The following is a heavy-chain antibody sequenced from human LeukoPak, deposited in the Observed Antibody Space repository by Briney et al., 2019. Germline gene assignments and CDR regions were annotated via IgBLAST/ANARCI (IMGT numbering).Heavy chain of an antibody. CDR2: ISSSGSTI. J-gene: IGHJ4*02. D-gene: IGHD5-18*01. V-gene: IGHV3-48*03. CDR1: GFTFSSYE. CDR3: AREAGYSYGYYFDY. Sequence: GGSLRLSCAASGFTFSSYEMNWVRQAPGKGLEWVSYISSSGSTIYYADSVKGRFTISRDNAKNSLYLQMNSLRAEDTAVYYCAREAGYSYGYYFDYWGQGTLVTVSS.